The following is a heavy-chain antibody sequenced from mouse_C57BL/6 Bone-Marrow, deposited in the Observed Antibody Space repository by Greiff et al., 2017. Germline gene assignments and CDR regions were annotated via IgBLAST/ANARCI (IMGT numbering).Heavy chain of an antibody. CDR1: GFSLTCYG. Sequence: VKLMESGPGLVQPSQSLSITCPVSGFSLTCYGVHWVRQSPGKGLEWLGMIWSGGSTDYNAAFISRLSISKDNSKSQVFFKMNSLQADDTAIYYCARKRDYCAMDFWGQGTSVTVSS. CDR3: ARKRDYCAMDF. V-gene: IGHV2-2*01. CDR2: IWSGGST. J-gene: IGHJ4*01.